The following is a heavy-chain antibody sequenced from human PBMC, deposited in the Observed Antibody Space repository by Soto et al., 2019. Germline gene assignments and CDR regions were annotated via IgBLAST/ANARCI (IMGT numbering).Heavy chain of an antibody. Sequence: QLQLQESGPGLVKPSETLSLTCTVSGGSISSSSYYWGWIRQPPGKGLEWIGSIYYSVSTYYNPSLKSRVTISVDTSKNQFSLKLSSVTAADTAVYYCARQAQYAFDIWGQGTMVTVSS. V-gene: IGHV4-39*01. CDR3: ARQAQYAFDI. CDR1: GGSISSSSYY. J-gene: IGHJ3*02. CDR2: IYYSVST.